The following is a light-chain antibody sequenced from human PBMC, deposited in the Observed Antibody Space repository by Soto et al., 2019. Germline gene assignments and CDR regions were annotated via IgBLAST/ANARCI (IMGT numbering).Light chain of an antibody. CDR2: GAS. CDR3: QQYGSSCT. Sequence: EIVLTQSPGTLSLSPGERATLSCRASQSVSSSYLAWYQQKPGQAPRLLIYGASSRATGIPDRFSGRGSGTDFTLTISRLEPEDCAVYYCQQYGSSCTFGQGTKLEIK. J-gene: IGKJ2*02. V-gene: IGKV3-20*01. CDR1: QSVSSSY.